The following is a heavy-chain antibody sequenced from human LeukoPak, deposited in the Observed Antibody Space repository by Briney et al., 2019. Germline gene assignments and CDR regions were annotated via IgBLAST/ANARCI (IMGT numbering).Heavy chain of an antibody. CDR2: INHSGST. Sequence: SETLTLTCAVYGGSFNGYYWSWIRQPPGKGLEWIGEINHSGSTNYNPSLKSRVTISVDTSKNQFSLKLSSVTAADTAVYYCARGTGWLRSLYYFDYWGQGTLVTVSS. CDR3: ARGTGWLRSLYYFDY. D-gene: IGHD5-12*01. J-gene: IGHJ4*02. V-gene: IGHV4-34*01. CDR1: GGSFNGYY.